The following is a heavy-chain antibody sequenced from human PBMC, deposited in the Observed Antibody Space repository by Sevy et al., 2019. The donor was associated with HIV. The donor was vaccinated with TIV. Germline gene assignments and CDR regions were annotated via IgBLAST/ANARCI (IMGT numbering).Heavy chain of an antibody. CDR2: IGGSGHYI. CDR3: VRECGKGYAMDV. Sequence: GGSLRLSCAASGFSFSNYAMNWVRQAPGKGLEWVSYIGGSGHYIFYADSVKGRFTISRDNARNSLYLQMNSLRGEDTAVYYLVRECGKGYAMDVWGQGATVTVSS. V-gene: IGHV3-21*05. J-gene: IGHJ6*02. CDR1: GFSFSNYA.